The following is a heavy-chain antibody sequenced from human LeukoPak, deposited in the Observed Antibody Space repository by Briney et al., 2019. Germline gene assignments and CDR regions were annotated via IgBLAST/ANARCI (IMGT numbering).Heavy chain of an antibody. CDR1: GYTFKTYG. CDR2: ISGHNGNT. V-gene: IGHV1-18*01. Sequence: GASVKVSCKASGYTFKTYGISWVRQAPGQGLEWMGWISGHNGNTNYAQKFQGRVSMATDTSRTTVYMELRSLRSDDTAMYYCARDSGYSTSWCDYWGQGTLVTVSS. J-gene: IGHJ4*02. D-gene: IGHD6-13*01. CDR3: ARDSGYSTSWCDY.